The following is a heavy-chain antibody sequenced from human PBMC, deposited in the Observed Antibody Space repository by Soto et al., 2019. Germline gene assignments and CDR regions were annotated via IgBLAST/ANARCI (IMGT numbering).Heavy chain of an antibody. CDR3: ARGIAAAGTGRNWFDP. V-gene: IGHV4-34*01. CDR1: GGSFSGYY. D-gene: IGHD6-13*01. Sequence: SETLSLTCAVYGGSFSGYYCSWIRQPPGKGLEWIGEINHSGSTNYNPSLNSRVTISVDTSTTQFSLNLSSVTAADTAVYYCARGIAAAGTGRNWFDPWGQGTLVTVSS. J-gene: IGHJ5*02. CDR2: INHSGST.